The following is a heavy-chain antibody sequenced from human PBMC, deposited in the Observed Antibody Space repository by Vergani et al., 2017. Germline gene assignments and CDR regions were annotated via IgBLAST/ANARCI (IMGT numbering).Heavy chain of an antibody. J-gene: IGHJ4*02. CDR2: IYSTGST. CDR1: GDSISSGVYY. CDR3: ARMGGYDEGDAFRIGYFDS. Sequence: QVQLQESGPGLVKPSRTLSLTCSVSGDSISSGVYYWNWIRQHPGKGLEWIGYIYSTGSTHHNPSLRRRINMSVDTSKNQFSLKLNSVTAADTAMYYCARMGGYDEGDAFRIGYFDSWGPGILVTGSS. V-gene: IGHV4-31*03. D-gene: IGHD3-22*01.